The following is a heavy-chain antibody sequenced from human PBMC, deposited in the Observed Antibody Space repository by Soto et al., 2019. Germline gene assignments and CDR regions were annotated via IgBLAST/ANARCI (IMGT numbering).Heavy chain of an antibody. Sequence: SETLSLTCSVSGASFSSGSHYWSWIRQSPGKGLEWIGFIYYSGSTYYNPSLKSRVTISVDTSKNQFSLKLSSVTAADTAVYYCARRLIELGYCTNGVCYKAGYFFDYGGQGILVTVS. CDR3: ARRLIELGYCTNGVCYKAGYFFDY. CDR1: GASFSSGSHY. CDR2: IYYSGST. J-gene: IGHJ4*02. D-gene: IGHD2-8*01. V-gene: IGHV4-30-4*01.